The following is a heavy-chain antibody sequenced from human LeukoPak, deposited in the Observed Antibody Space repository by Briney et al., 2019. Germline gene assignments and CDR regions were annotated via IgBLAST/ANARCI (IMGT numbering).Heavy chain of an antibody. J-gene: IGHJ3*02. CDR2: FTSGGNT. D-gene: IGHD3-3*01. CDR3: ARTDRTGALGRFRMRGDAFDI. Sequence: GGSLRLSCAAPGFTFSSYAMSSVRQAPGKGLEWVSGFTSGGNTHYSDSVKGRFTISRDNSKNTLYLRMNSLRADDAAVYYCARTDRTGALGRFRMRGDAFDIWGQGTVVTVSS. CDR1: GFTFSSYA. V-gene: IGHV3-23*01.